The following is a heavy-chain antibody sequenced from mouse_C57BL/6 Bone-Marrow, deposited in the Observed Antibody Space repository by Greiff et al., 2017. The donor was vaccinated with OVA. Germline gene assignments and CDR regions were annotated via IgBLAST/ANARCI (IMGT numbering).Heavy chain of an antibody. Sequence: VQLQQPGAELVRPGTSVKLSCKASGYTFTSYWMHWVKQRPGQGLEWIGVIDPSDSYTNYNQKFKGKATLTVDTSSSTAYMQLSSLTSEDSAVYYCARGGFYDYGEVYFDYWGQGTTLTVSS. CDR2: IDPSDSYT. D-gene: IGHD2-4*01. CDR1: GYTFTSYW. CDR3: ARGGFYDYGEVYFDY. J-gene: IGHJ2*01. V-gene: IGHV1-59*01.